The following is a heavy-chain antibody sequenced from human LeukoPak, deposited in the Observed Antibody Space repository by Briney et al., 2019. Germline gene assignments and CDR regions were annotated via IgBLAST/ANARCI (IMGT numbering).Heavy chain of an antibody. CDR2: IYTSGST. CDR1: GGSISSGSYY. D-gene: IGHD6-6*01. CDR3: RSIAARDNWFDP. Sequence: SETLSLTCTVSGGSISSGSYYWSWIRQPAGKGLEWIGRIYTSGSTNYNPSLKSRVTISVDTSKNQFSLKLSSVTAADTAVYYCRSIAARDNWFDPWGQGTLVTVSS. V-gene: IGHV4-61*02. J-gene: IGHJ5*02.